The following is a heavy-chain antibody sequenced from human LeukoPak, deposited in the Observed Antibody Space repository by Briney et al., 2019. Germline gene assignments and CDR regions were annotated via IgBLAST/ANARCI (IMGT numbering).Heavy chain of an antibody. CDR2: IIPIFGRA. CDR3: AKGRGRLHVNRGVYNYHYYMEV. Sequence: ASVKVSCKAAGDTISAYSLNWVRQAPGQGLGWMGGIIPIFGRAYYAQNLQGRVTITADKSTSTAYMELSSLGSEDTAIYYCAKGRGRLHVNRGVYNYHYYMEVWGTGTTVIVSS. D-gene: IGHD3-10*01. J-gene: IGHJ6*03. V-gene: IGHV1-69*06. CDR1: GDTISAYS.